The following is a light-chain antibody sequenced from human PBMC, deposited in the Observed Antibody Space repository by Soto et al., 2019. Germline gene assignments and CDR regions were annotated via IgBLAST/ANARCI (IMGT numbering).Light chain of an antibody. V-gene: IGLV1-44*01. CDR2: NNN. J-gene: IGLJ1*01. Sequence: QSVLTQPPSASGTPGQRVPISCSGSSSNIGTNTVSWYQHLPGTAPKLLIYNNNQRPSGVPDRFSGSKSGTSASLAISGLQSEDEADYYCAAWDDSLSGHFVFGTGTKVTVL. CDR3: AAWDDSLSGHFV. CDR1: SSNIGTNT.